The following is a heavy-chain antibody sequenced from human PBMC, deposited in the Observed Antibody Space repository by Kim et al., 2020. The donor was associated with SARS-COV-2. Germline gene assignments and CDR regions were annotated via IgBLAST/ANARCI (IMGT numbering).Heavy chain of an antibody. CDR1: GYSFTSYW. CDR3: ARHRAYCGGDCYSQPNYYYYYGMDV. J-gene: IGHJ6*02. CDR2: IYPGDSDT. Sequence: GESLKISCKGSGYSFTSYWIGWVRQMPGKGLEWMGIIYPGDSDTRYSPSFQGQVTISADKSISTAYLQWSSLKASDTAMYYCARHRAYCGGDCYSQPNYYYYYGMDVWGQGTTVTVSS. D-gene: IGHD2-21*02. V-gene: IGHV5-51*01.